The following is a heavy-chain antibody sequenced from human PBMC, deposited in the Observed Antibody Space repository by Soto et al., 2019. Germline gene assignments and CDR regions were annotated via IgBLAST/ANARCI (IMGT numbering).Heavy chain of an antibody. J-gene: IGHJ6*02. CDR1: GFTFSSYA. CDR3: AKRRSTYYYGSGSYTYYYGMDV. CDR2: ISGSGGST. Sequence: GGSLRLSCAASGFTFSSYAMSWVRQAPGKGLEWVSAISGSGGSTYYADSVKGRFTISRDNSKNTLYLQMNSLRAEDTAVYYCAKRRSTYYYGSGSYTYYYGMDVWGQGTTVTVSS. D-gene: IGHD3-10*01. V-gene: IGHV3-23*01.